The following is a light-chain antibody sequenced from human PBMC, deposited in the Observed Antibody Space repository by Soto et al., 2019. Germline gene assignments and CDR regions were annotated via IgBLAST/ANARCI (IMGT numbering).Light chain of an antibody. CDR1: SSDIGGYDY. V-gene: IGLV2-14*01. CDR2: DVN. J-gene: IGLJ2*01. Sequence: QSVLTQPASVSGSPGQSITLSCTGTSSDIGGYDYVSWYQRHPGKAPKLIIYDVNNRPSGVSNRFSSSKSGNTASLTISGLQDEDEADYYCTSYASGSSHVVFGGGTKLTVL. CDR3: TSYASGSSHVV.